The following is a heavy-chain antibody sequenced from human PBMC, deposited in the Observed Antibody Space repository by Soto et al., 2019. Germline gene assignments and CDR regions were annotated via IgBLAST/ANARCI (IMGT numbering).Heavy chain of an antibody. CDR3: ARQDLRRYCFDY. CDR1: GGSISSSY. J-gene: IGHJ4*02. CDR2: IYYSGNT. D-gene: IGHD2-8*02. V-gene: IGHV4-59*08. Sequence: SETLSLTCTVSGGSISSSYWSWIRQPPGKGLEWIGFIYYSGNTHYNPSLKSRVTISVNTSKNQFSLNLSSVTAADTAVYYCARQDLRRYCFDYWGQGTLVTVSS.